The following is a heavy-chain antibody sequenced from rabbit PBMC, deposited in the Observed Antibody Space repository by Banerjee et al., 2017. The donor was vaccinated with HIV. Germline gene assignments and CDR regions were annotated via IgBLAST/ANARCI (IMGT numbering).Heavy chain of an antibody. J-gene: IGHJ4*01. CDR2: IYTGSSGNT. CDR3: AGHVRGSGWGGDL. CDR1: GFSFSSSYW. D-gene: IGHD4-1*01. V-gene: IGHV1S40*01. Sequence: QSLEESGGDLVKPEGSLTLTCTASGFSFSSSYWMCWVRQAPGKGLEWIACIYTGSSGNTGYAGWWTDRFSITKTTSTTVTLQKTSLPAADTATSFFAGHVRGSGWGGDLWGPGTLVTVS.